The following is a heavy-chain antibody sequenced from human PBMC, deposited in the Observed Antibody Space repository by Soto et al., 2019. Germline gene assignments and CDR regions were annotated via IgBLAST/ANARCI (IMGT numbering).Heavy chain of an antibody. CDR3: ARGVHYDSSGYYYFY. Sequence: SVKVSCKASGGTFSSYAISWVRQAPGQGLEWMGGIIPIFGTANYAQKFQGRVTITADESTSTAYVELRSLRSEDTAVYYCARGVHYDSSGYYYFYWGQGTLVTVSS. CDR1: GGTFSSYA. V-gene: IGHV1-69*13. D-gene: IGHD3-22*01. J-gene: IGHJ4*02. CDR2: IIPIFGTA.